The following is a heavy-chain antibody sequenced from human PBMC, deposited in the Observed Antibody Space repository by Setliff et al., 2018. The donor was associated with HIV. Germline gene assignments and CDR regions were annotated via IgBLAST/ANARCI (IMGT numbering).Heavy chain of an antibody. V-gene: IGHV5-51*01. D-gene: IGHD6-13*01. J-gene: IGHJ3*02. CDR2: IHPVDSDT. Sequence: GASLTLSCKGSGYSFTSNWIGWVRQMPGKGLEWMGIIHPVDSDTRYSPSFQGQVTISADKSISTAYLQWSTLKASDTAIYYCARHRHTAAGTLDAFDIWGQGTVVTVSS. CDR1: GYSFTSNW. CDR3: ARHRHTAAGTLDAFDI.